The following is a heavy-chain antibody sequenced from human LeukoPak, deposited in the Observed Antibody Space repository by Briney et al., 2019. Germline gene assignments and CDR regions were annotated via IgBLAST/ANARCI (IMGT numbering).Heavy chain of an antibody. Sequence: GGSLRLSCEASGFTFSSYEMNWVRQAPGKGLEWVSYISDGGSTIYADSVKGRFTISRDNAKSSLYLQMDSLRAEDTAVYYCARELLWFGELLNYYYYGMDVWGQGTTVTVSS. V-gene: IGHV3-48*03. D-gene: IGHD3-10*01. CDR3: ARELLWFGELLNYYYYGMDV. CDR2: ISDGGSTI. CDR1: GFTFSSYE. J-gene: IGHJ6*02.